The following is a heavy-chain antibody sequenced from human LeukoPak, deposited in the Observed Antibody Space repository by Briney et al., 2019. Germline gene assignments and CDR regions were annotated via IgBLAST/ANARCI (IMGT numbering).Heavy chain of an antibody. CDR2: IYYSGGT. CDR3: ARIYATFGGVIVPRFDY. V-gene: IGHV4-39*06. D-gene: IGHD3-16*02. Sequence: PSETLSLTCTVSGRSISSSSYYWGWIRQPPGKGLEWIGSIYYSGGTYYNPSLKSRVTISVDTSKNQFPLKLSSVSAADTAVYYCARIYATFGGVIVPRFDYWGQGTLATVYS. CDR1: GRSISSSSYY. J-gene: IGHJ4*02.